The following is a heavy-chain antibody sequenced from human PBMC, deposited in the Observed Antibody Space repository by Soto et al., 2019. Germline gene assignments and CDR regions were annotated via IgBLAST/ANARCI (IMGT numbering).Heavy chain of an antibody. CDR3: AREVRGSSSWNYYFDY. CDR2: IIPIFGTA. V-gene: IGHV1-69*12. CDR1: GGTFSSYA. D-gene: IGHD6-13*01. J-gene: IGHJ4*02. Sequence: QVQLVQSGAEVKKPGSSVKVSCKASGGTFSSYAISWVRQAPGPGLEWMGGIIPIFGTANYAQKFQGRVTITADESTSTAYKELSSLRSEDTAVYDCAREVRGSSSWNYYFDYWGQGTLVTVSS.